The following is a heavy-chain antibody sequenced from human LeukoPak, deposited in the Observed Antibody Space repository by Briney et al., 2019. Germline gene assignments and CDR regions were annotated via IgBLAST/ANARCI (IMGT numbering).Heavy chain of an antibody. V-gene: IGHV1-2*02. D-gene: IGHD3-22*01. CDR1: GYTFTGYY. CDR2: INPNSGGT. Sequence: ASVKVSCKASGYTFTGYYMHWVRQAPGQGLEWMGWINPNSGGTNYAQKFQGRVTMTRDTSISTAYMELSRLRSDDTAVYYCARDPLYYYDSSGSYAFDIWGQGTMVTVSS. CDR3: ARDPLYYYDSSGSYAFDI. J-gene: IGHJ3*02.